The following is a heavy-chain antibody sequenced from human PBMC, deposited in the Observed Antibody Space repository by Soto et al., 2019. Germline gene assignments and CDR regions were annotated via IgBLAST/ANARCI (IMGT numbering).Heavy chain of an antibody. CDR1: GFTFNFYA. CDR2: ISVNGRT. CDR3: TKAGGWYYYDSSGPPDASHV. D-gene: IGHD3-22*01. V-gene: IGHV3-23*01. Sequence: GGSLRLSCAASGFTFNFYAMAWVRQAPGKGLEWVSGISVNGRTNYADSVKGRFTISRDNSKNMVFLQMDTLRAEDTALYYCTKAGGWYYYDSSGPPDASHVWGQGTMVTVSS. J-gene: IGHJ3*01.